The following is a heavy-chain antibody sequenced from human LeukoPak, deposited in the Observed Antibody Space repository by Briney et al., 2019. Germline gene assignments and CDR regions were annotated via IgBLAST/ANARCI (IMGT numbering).Heavy chain of an antibody. CDR1: GYTLTELS. Sequence: ASVKVSCKVSGYTLTELSMHWVRQAPGKGLEWMGGFDPEDGETIYAQKFQGRVTMTEDTSTDTAYMELSSLRAEDTAVYYCARVWGAPYGMDVWGQGTTVTVSS. CDR3: ARVWGAPYGMDV. J-gene: IGHJ6*02. D-gene: IGHD3-16*01. CDR2: FDPEDGET. V-gene: IGHV1-24*01.